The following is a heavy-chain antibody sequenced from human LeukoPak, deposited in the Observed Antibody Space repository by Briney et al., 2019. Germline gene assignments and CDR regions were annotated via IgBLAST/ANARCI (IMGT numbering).Heavy chain of an antibody. J-gene: IGHJ4*02. CDR3: ARNDYSSGYYYYFDY. V-gene: IGHV4-34*01. Sequence: SETLSLTCAVYGGSFSGYYWSWIRQPPGKGLEWIGEINHSGSTNYNPSLRSRVTISVDTSKNQFSLKLSSVTATDTAVYYCARNDYSSGYYYYFDYWGQGTLVTVSS. CDR1: GGSFSGYY. CDR2: INHSGST. D-gene: IGHD3-22*01.